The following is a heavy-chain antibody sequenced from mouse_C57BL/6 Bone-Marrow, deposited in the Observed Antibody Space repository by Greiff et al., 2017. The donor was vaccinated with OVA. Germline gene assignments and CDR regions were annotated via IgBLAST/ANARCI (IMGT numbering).Heavy chain of an antibody. CDR3: ERPYYGSIYGYFDV. CDR1: GYTFTSYG. D-gene: IGHD1-1*01. V-gene: IGHV1-81*01. Sequence: VKLMESGAELARPGASVKLSCKASGYTFTSYGISWVKQRTGQGLEWIGEIYPRSGNTYYNAKFTGKATLTADKSSSTTYMELRSMTCEDSAVYFCERPYYGSIYGYFDVWGTGTTVTVSS. J-gene: IGHJ1*03. CDR2: IYPRSGNT.